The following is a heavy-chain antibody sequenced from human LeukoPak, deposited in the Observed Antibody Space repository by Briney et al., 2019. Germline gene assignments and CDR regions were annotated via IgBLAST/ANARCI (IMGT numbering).Heavy chain of an antibody. J-gene: IGHJ4*02. V-gene: IGHV3-73*01. D-gene: IGHD6-13*01. Sequence: PGGSLRLSCAASGFTFSGSAMHWVRQASGKGLEWDGRIRSKANSYATAYAASVKGRFTISRDDSKNTAYLQMNSLKTEDTAVYYCTSITAAAPFDYWGQGTMVTVSS. CDR2: IRSKANSYAT. CDR1: GFTFSGSA. CDR3: TSITAAAPFDY.